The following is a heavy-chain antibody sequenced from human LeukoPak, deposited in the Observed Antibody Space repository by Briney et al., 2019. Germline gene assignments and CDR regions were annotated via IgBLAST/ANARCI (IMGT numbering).Heavy chain of an antibody. V-gene: IGHV3-23*01. D-gene: IGHD2-2*03. J-gene: IGHJ4*02. CDR2: IGGSGTRT. CDR1: GFTFTTYG. CDR3: AKDSHWILFDD. Sequence: PGGSLRLSCSASGFTFTTYGMNWVRQAPGKGLEWVSGIGGSGTRTYYADSVKGRFTISRDNSKNTLYLQMNSLRDEDTAVYYCAKDSHWILFDDWGQGILVTVSS.